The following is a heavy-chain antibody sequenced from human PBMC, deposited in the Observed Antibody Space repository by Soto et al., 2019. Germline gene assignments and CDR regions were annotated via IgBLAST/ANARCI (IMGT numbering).Heavy chain of an antibody. V-gene: IGHV3-33*01. D-gene: IGHD4-17*01. CDR2: IWYDGTQK. J-gene: IGHJ4*02. CDR1: GFTVNTYS. CDR3: ARAGGTTVTGLWHFDS. Sequence: QVQLEESGGGVVQPGRSLRLSCEASGFTVNTYSMHWVRQPPGKGLEWLAAIWYDGTQKYYADSVKGRFIISRDNSKKTLYLEMNSLRAEDTAVYYCARAGGTTVTGLWHFDSWGQGTLVTVSS.